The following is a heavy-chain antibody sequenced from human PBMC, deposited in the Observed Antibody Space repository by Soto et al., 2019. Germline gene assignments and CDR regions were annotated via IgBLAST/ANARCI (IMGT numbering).Heavy chain of an antibody. CDR2: ISSSSYI. J-gene: IGHJ4*02. V-gene: IGHV3-21*01. Sequence: EVQLVESGGGLVKPGGSLRLSCAASGFTFSRYSMNWVRQAPGKGLEWVSSISSSSYIYYADSVKGRFTISRDNAKNSLYLQMNSRRAEDTAVYYCARVSDLFGDSLDYWGQGTLVTVSS. CDR1: GFTFSRYS. D-gene: IGHD4-17*01. CDR3: ARVSDLFGDSLDY.